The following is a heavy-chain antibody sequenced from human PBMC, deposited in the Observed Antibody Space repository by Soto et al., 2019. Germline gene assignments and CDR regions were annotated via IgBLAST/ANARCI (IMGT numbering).Heavy chain of an antibody. CDR3: ARASETSGYYVGSFDY. D-gene: IGHD3-22*01. CDR1: GYSFTGYW. Sequence: PGESLKISCSGSGYSFTGYWIAWVRQMPGKGLEYMGIIYPGDSDTRYSPSFQGQVTISVDKSINTAYLQWNSLEASDTALYYCARASETSGYYVGSFDYWGQGTLVTVSS. V-gene: IGHV5-51*01. CDR2: IYPGDSDT. J-gene: IGHJ4*02.